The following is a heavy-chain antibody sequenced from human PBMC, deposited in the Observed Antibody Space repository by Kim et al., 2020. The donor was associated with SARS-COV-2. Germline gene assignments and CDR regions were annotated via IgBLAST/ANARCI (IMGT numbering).Heavy chain of an antibody. J-gene: IGHJ4*02. Sequence: GGSLRLSCAASGFTFSSYAMHWVRQAPGKGLEWVAVISYDGSNKYYADSVKGRFTISRDNSKNTLYLQMNSLRAEDTAVYYCARDRDYYYDSSGYFDYWGQGTLVTVSS. CDR1: GFTFSSYA. D-gene: IGHD3-22*01. CDR3: ARDRDYYYDSSGYFDY. V-gene: IGHV3-30*04. CDR2: ISYDGSNK.